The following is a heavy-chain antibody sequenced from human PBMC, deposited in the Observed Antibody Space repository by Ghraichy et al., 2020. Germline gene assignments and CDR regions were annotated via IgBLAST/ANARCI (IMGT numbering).Heavy chain of an antibody. CDR1: GGSISNFF. CDR2: IYYSGST. V-gene: IGHV4-59*01. Sequence: SETLSLTCTVSGGSISNFFWSWIRQPPGKGLEWIGYIYYSGSTNYNPSLKSRVTISVDTSQNQFSLKLSSVTAADTAVYYCASASYTASWNRDDWYFDLWGRGTLVTVSS. CDR3: ASASYTASWNRDDWYFDL. D-gene: IGHD2-2*01. J-gene: IGHJ2*01.